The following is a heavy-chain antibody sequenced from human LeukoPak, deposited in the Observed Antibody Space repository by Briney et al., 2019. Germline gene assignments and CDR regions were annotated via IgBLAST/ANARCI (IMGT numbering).Heavy chain of an antibody. J-gene: IGHJ4*02. V-gene: IGHV3-23*01. D-gene: IGHD6-13*01. Sequence: GGSLRLSCAVSGFIFNSYAMSWVRQAAGKGLEWVSSISASGGITYHADSVKGRFTISRDNSKNTLHLQMNSLSADDTALYYCAKGALAAAGSGFDYWGQGTLVTVSS. CDR3: AKGALAAAGSGFDY. CDR2: ISASGGIT. CDR1: GFIFNSYA.